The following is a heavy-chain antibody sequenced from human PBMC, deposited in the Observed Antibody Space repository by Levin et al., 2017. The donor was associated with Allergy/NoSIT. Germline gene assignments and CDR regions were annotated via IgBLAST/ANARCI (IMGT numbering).Heavy chain of an antibody. CDR1: GYTFTSYD. D-gene: IGHD2-21*02. CDR2: MNPNSGNT. J-gene: IGHJ4*02. Sequence: ASVKVSCKASGYTFTSYDINWVRQATGQGLEWMGWMNPNSGNTGYAQKFQGRVTMTRNTSISTAYMELSSLRSEDTAVYYCAIVVVTAQNPRVFDYWGQGTLVTVSS. CDR3: AIVVVTAQNPRVFDY. V-gene: IGHV1-8*01.